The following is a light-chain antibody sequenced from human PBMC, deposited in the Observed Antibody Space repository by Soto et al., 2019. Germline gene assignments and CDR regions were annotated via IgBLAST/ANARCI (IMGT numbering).Light chain of an antibody. V-gene: IGLV2-14*03. CDR2: DVS. CDR1: SSDVGGYNY. J-gene: IGLJ3*02. Sequence: QSALTQPASVSGSPGQSITISCTGTSSDVGGYNYVSWYQHHPGKAPKLMIYDVSYRPSGVSNRFSGSKSDNTASLTISGLQAEDEADYYCSSYTRSRTLVVGGGTKLTVL. CDR3: SSYTRSRTLV.